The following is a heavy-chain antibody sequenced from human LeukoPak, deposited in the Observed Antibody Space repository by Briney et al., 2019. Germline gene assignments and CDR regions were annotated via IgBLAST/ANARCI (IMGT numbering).Heavy chain of an antibody. Sequence: SETLSLTCTVSGGSISSYYWSWIRQPPGKELEWIGYIYYSGSTNYTPSLKSRVTISVGTSKNQFSLKLSSVTAADTAVYYCAGDPGAYFDYWGQGTLVTVSS. CDR3: AGDPGAYFDY. CDR2: IYYSGST. D-gene: IGHD4/OR15-4a*01. CDR1: GGSISSYY. V-gene: IGHV4-59*01. J-gene: IGHJ4*02.